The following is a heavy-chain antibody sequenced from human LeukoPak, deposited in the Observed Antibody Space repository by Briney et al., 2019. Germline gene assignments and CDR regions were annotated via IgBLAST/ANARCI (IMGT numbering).Heavy chain of an antibody. CDR3: AKDEAYYYGSGESY. CDR1: GFTFSSYG. CDR2: ISYDGSNK. V-gene: IGHV3-30*18. Sequence: GGSLRLSCAASGFTFSSYGMHWVRQAPGKGLEWVAVISYDGSNKYYADSVKGRFTISRDNSKNTLYLQMNSLRAEDTAVYYCAKDEAYYYGSGESYWGQGTLVTVSS. J-gene: IGHJ4*02. D-gene: IGHD3-10*01.